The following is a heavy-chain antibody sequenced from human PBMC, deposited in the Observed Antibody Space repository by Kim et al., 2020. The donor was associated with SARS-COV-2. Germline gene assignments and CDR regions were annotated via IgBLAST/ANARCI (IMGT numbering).Heavy chain of an antibody. D-gene: IGHD3-3*01. CDR1: GFTFSNAW. V-gene: IGHV3-15*01. CDR2: IKSKTDGGTT. J-gene: IGHJ6*03. CDR3: TTGYDFWSGYYVNYYYMDI. Sequence: GGSLRLSCAASGFTFSNAWMSWVRQAPGKGLEWVGRIKSKTDGGTTDYAAPVKGRFTISRDDSKNTLYLQMNSLKTEDTAVYYCTTGYDFWSGYYVNYYYMDIWGKGTTLTVSS.